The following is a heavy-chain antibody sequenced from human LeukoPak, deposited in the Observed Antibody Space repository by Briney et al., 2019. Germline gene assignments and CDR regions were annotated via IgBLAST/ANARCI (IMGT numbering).Heavy chain of an antibody. Sequence: GGSLRLSCAASGFTFSDYYINWIRQAPGKGLEWVSSISNTHNMYYVDSVKGRFTISRDNAKNSLYLQMNSLRVEDTAVYFCARGGTFGVVTHLDLWGKGTTVTVSS. CDR2: ISNTHNM. V-gene: IGHV3-69-1*01. J-gene: IGHJ6*04. CDR1: GFTFSDYY. D-gene: IGHD3-3*01. CDR3: ARGGTFGVVTHLDL.